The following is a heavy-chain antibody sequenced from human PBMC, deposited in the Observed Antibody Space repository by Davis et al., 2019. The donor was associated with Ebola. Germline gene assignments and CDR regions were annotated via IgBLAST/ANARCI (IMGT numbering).Heavy chain of an antibody. D-gene: IGHD3-10*01. Sequence: SVKVSCKASGYTFTSYGISWVRQAPGQGLEWMGVIIPMFASPNYARRFQGRVTITADESTTTSYMELSSLRSEDTAVYYCAKAGVGFGVDVWGQGTTVTVSS. CDR1: GYTFTSYG. CDR2: IIPMFASP. V-gene: IGHV1-69*13. CDR3: AKAGVGFGVDV. J-gene: IGHJ6*02.